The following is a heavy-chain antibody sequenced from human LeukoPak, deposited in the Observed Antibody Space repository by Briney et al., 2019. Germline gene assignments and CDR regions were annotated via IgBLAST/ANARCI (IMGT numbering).Heavy chain of an antibody. Sequence: PSETLSLTCTVSGGSISSSSYYWGWIRQPPGKGLEWIGSVYYSGSTYYNPSLKSRVTISVDTSKNQFSLKLSSVTAADTAVYHCARHDYGDYGRPMWGQGTLVTVSS. CDR1: GGSISSSSYY. V-gene: IGHV4-39*01. CDR2: VYYSGST. CDR3: ARHDYGDYGRPM. J-gene: IGHJ4*02. D-gene: IGHD4-17*01.